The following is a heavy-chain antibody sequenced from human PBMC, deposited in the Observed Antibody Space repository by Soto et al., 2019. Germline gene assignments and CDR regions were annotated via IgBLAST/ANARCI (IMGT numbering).Heavy chain of an antibody. CDR2: ISSSSSYT. V-gene: IGHV3-11*05. Sequence: GGSLKLSCAASGFSFSSTAMGWVGQAPGKGLEWVSYISSSSSYTNYADSVKGRFTISRDNAKNSLYLQMNSLRAEYTAVYYCARGGGSGYYTIDYWGQGT. J-gene: IGHJ4*02. CDR3: ARGGGSGYYTIDY. CDR1: GFSFSSTA. D-gene: IGHD3-22*01.